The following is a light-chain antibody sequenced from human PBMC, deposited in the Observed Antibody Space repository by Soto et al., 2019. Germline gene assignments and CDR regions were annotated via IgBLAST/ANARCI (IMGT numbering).Light chain of an antibody. Sequence: QSVLTQPASVSGSPGQSITISCPGTSSDVGTYNSVSWYQQHPDKAPKLMIYDVSNRPSGVSNRFSGSKSGNTASLTISGLQTEDEADYYCSSYTSSSTLGVFGGGTKLTVL. V-gene: IGLV2-14*01. CDR1: SSDVGTYNS. CDR3: SSYTSSSTLGV. CDR2: DVS. J-gene: IGLJ2*01.